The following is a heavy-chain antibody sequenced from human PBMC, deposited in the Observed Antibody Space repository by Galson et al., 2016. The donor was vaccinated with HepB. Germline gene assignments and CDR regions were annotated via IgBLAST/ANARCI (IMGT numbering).Heavy chain of an antibody. CDR1: GFTFGDYG. J-gene: IGHJ4*02. CDR2: ISYDGSNK. CDR3: ARDLPLLG. D-gene: IGHD7-27*01. Sequence: SLRLSCAASGFTFGDYGMHWVRQAPGKGLEWVEVISYDGSNKYYADSVKGRFTISRDNSKNTLYLQMNSLRAEDTAVYYCARDLPLLGWGQGTLVTVSS. V-gene: IGHV3-30*03.